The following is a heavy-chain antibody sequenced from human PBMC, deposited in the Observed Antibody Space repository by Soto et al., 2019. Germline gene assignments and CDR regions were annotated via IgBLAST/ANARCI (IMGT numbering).Heavy chain of an antibody. J-gene: IGHJ4*02. CDR1: GFTFSSYA. D-gene: IGHD6-13*01. CDR2: ISGSGGST. V-gene: IGHV3-23*01. CDR3: AKDHAAAGTRTLYY. Sequence: GSLRLSCAASGFTFSSYAMSWVRQAPGKGLEWVSAISGSGGSTYYADSVKGRFTISRDNSKNTLYLQMNSLRAEDTAVYYCAKDHAAAGTRTLYYWGQGTLVTVSS.